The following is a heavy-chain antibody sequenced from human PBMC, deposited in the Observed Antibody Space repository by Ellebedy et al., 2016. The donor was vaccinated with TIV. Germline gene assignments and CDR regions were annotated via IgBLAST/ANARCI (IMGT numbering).Heavy chain of an antibody. CDR3: ARGGIGVGADS. J-gene: IGHJ4*02. D-gene: IGHD1-26*01. CDR2: IFYSEST. V-gene: IGHV4-61*01. CDR1: GGSVSSGSYY. Sequence: SETLSLTCSVSGGSVSSGSYYWSWIRQPPGKGLEWIGHIFYSESTNYNPSLKSRVTISSDTSTNQFSLRLTSVTAADTAVYYCARGGIGVGADSWGQGTLVTVSS.